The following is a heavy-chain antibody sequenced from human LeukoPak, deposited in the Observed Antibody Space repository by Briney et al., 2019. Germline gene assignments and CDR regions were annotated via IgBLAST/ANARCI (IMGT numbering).Heavy chain of an antibody. CDR3: ARGESRRWLQYGYFDS. Sequence: GGSLRLSCAASGFTFSSYGMSWVRQAPGKGLEWVSAISGSGGSTYYADSVKGRFTISRDNSKNTLFLQMNSLRAEDTAVYYCARGESRRWLQYGYFDSWGQGTLVTVSS. J-gene: IGHJ4*02. D-gene: IGHD5-24*01. CDR1: GFTFSSYG. V-gene: IGHV3-23*01. CDR2: ISGSGGST.